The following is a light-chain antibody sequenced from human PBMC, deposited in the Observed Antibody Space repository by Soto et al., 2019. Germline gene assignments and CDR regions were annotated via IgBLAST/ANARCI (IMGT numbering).Light chain of an antibody. V-gene: IGKV1-12*01. CDR3: LQSDSFPHT. J-gene: IGKJ2*01. Sequence: DIQMTQSPSSVSSSVGDRVTITCRASQGISTWLAWYQQKPGQAPKLLIYAASSLQSGVSSRFSGSGSGTDFTLTISSLQPEDFATYYCLQSDSFPHTFGPGTKLHIK. CDR2: AAS. CDR1: QGISTW.